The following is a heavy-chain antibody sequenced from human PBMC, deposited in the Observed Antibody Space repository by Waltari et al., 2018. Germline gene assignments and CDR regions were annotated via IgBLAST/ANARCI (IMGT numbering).Heavy chain of an antibody. CDR3: ARRLDIVVVPAAESFFDY. CDR2: IYHSGST. Sequence: QVQLQESGPGLAKPSETLSLTCAVSGYSISSGYYWGWIRQPPGKGLEWIGSIYHSGSTYYNPSLKSRVTISVDTSKNQFSLKLSSVTAADTAVYYCARRLDIVVVPAAESFFDYWGQGTLVTVSS. CDR1: GYSISSGYY. V-gene: IGHV4-38-2*01. J-gene: IGHJ4*02. D-gene: IGHD2-2*01.